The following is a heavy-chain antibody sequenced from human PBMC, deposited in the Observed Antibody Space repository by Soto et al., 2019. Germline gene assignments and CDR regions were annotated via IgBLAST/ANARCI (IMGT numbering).Heavy chain of an antibody. J-gene: IGHJ4*02. D-gene: IGHD3-3*01. CDR1: GFTFSDYF. Sequence: QVQLVESGGGLVKPGGSLRLSCAASGFTFSDYFLTWIHQAPGKGLEWVSYISSSSSDTNYADSVKGRFTISRDNAKNSLFLQMNNLRVDDTAVYYCARDYDFWSGYLSGHFDYWGQGTLVTVSS. V-gene: IGHV3-11*06. CDR3: ARDYDFWSGYLSGHFDY. CDR2: ISSSSSDT.